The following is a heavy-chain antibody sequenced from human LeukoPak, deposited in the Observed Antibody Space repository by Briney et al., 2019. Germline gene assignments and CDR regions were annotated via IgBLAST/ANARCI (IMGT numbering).Heavy chain of an antibody. CDR2: ISLYNLKT. D-gene: IGHD6-19*01. V-gene: IGHV1-18*01. CDR3: ARLGVAGDPSSAEYFQH. Sequence: GASVKVSCKASGYTFTSYAITWVRQAPGQGLDWMGWISLYNLKTNYAQKFQGRVTMTTDTSTSTAYMELMSLRSDDTAVYYCARLGVAGDPSSAEYFQHWGQGTLVIVSS. CDR1: GYTFTSYA. J-gene: IGHJ1*01.